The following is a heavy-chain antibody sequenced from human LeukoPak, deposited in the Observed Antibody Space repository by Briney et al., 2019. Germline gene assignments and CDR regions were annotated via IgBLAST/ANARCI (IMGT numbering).Heavy chain of an antibody. D-gene: IGHD2-2*01. CDR3: TKKLPGVKYFDY. Sequence: PGGSLRLSCTASGFTFRSYAMTWVRQAPGKGLEWVSVISDSGGSTYYADSVKGCFTISRDNSKNTLYLQMNSLGAEDTAVYYCTKKLPGVKYFDYWGQGTLVTVSS. CDR1: GFTFRSYA. V-gene: IGHV3-23*01. CDR2: ISDSGGST. J-gene: IGHJ4*02.